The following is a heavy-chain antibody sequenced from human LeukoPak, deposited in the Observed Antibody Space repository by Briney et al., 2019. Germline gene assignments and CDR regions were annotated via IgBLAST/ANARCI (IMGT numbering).Heavy chain of an antibody. J-gene: IGHJ4*02. CDR2: IRYDGSNK. D-gene: IGHD3-22*01. CDR3: AKGTNYYDSSGYYDY. V-gene: IGHV3-30*02. Sequence: GGSLRLSCAASGFTFSSYGMHWVRQAPGKGLEWVAFIRYDGSNKYYADSVKGRFTISRDNSKNTLYLQMNSLRAEDTAVYYCAKGTNYYDSSGYYDYWGQGTLVTVSS. CDR1: GFTFSSYG.